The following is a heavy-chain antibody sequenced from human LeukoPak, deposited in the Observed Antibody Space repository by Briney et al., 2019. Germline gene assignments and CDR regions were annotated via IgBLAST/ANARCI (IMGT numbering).Heavy chain of an antibody. CDR3: ARDRRMVRGVAAFDI. CDR1: GFTFSSYA. V-gene: IGHV3-23*01. D-gene: IGHD3-10*01. CDR2: IRYSGDIT. Sequence: PGGSLRLSCAASGFTFSSYAMSWVRQAPGKGLEWVSAIRYSGDITHYADSVKGRFTISRDNSKNTLYLQMNSLRAEDTAVYYCARDRRMVRGVAAFDIWGQGTMVTVSS. J-gene: IGHJ3*02.